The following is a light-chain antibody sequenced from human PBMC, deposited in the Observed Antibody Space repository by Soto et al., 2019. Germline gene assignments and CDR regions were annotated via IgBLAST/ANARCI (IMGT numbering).Light chain of an antibody. J-gene: IGLJ1*01. V-gene: IGLV2-23*03. CDR3: CSYAGSSTFAYV. CDR2: EGS. Sequence: QSALTQPASVSGSPGQSITISCTGTSSDVGSYNLVSWYQQHPGKAPKLMIYEGSKRPSGVSNRCSGSKSGNTASLTISGLQAEDEADYYCCSYAGSSTFAYVFGTGTKLTVL. CDR1: SSDVGSYNL.